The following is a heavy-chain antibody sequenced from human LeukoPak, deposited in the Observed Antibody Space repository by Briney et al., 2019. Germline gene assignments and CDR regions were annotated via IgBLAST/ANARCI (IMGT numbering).Heavy chain of an antibody. CDR2: IHNDGTA. Sequence: PGGSLRLSCVVSGFTVSGNSLTWVRQAPGRGLEWVSLIHNDGTAIYRDSVKGRFTLSRDISKNMVSLQMSSLKVEDTAVYYCARQSLPTGDYSGYDFDAFDIWGQGTAVTVSS. D-gene: IGHD5-12*01. CDR1: GFTVSGNS. J-gene: IGHJ3*02. V-gene: IGHV3-53*01. CDR3: ARQSLPTGDYSGYDFDAFDI.